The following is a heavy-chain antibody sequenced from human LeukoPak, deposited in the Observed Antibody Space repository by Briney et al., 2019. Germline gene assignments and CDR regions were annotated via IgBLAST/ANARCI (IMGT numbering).Heavy chain of an antibody. CDR2: IYYSGSI. CDR3: ARAHSSGWYLDY. CDR1: GGSISSYY. V-gene: IGHV4-59*01. J-gene: IGHJ4*02. D-gene: IGHD6-19*01. Sequence: SETLSLTCTVSGGSISSYYWSWIRQPPGKGLEWIGYIYYSGSINYNSSLKSRVTILVDTSKNQFSLKLSSVTAADTAVYYCARAHSSGWYLDYWGQGTLVTVSS.